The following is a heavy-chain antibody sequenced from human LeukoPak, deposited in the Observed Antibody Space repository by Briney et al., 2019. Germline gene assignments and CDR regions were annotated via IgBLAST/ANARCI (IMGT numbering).Heavy chain of an antibody. Sequence: GSLPLSSAASRLAFTSYAMSWVRPAPGKRREWVSGILCGGLDTFYSEYLKGWFTISRDNYKNMVYLQMNRLRGDDTVVHFCAKEIAAIGWPCFDHWGQGTPVTVSS. CDR2: ILCGGLDT. D-gene: IGHD6-13*01. CDR3: AKEIAAIGWPCFDH. V-gene: IGHV3-23*01. CDR1: RLAFTSYA. J-gene: IGHJ4*02.